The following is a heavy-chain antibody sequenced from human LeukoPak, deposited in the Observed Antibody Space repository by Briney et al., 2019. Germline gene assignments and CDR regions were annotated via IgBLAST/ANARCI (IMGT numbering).Heavy chain of an antibody. D-gene: IGHD3-22*01. CDR2: INHSGST. CDR1: GGSFSGYY. V-gene: IGHV4-34*01. CDR3: ARGKRNTYYYDGSGTFDY. Sequence: SETLSLTCAVYGGSFSGYYWSWIRQPPGKGLEWIGEINHSGSTNYNPSLKSRVTISVDTSKNQFSLKLSSVTAADTAVYYCARGKRNTYYYDGSGTFDYWGQGTLVTVSS. J-gene: IGHJ4*02.